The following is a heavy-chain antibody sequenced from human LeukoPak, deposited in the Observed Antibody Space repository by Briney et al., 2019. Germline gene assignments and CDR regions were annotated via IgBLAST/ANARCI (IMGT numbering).Heavy chain of an antibody. J-gene: IGHJ6*02. V-gene: IGHV1-18*01. CDR3: ARGYSYGSDYYYGMDV. CDR2: ISGYNGNT. CDR1: GYTFTNYV. D-gene: IGHD5-18*01. Sequence: ASVKVSCKASGYTFTNYVISWVRQAPGQGLEWMGWISGYNGNTKYAQKVQGRVTMTTDTSTSTAYMELRSLRSDDTAVYYCARGYSYGSDYYYGMDVWGQGTTVTVSS.